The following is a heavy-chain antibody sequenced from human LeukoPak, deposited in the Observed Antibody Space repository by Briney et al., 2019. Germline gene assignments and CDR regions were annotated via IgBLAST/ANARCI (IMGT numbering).Heavy chain of an antibody. J-gene: IGHJ4*02. Sequence: GSSLKVSCKASGVTFSRYAISSVRQAPGQGLEWMGGIIPMFGIANYAQKFQGRVTITADESTSTAYMELSSLRSEGTAVYYCARDKTDTGGWRGFDYWGQETVVSVSS. D-gene: IGHD5-18*01. CDR1: GVTFSRYA. V-gene: IGHV1-69*01. CDR2: IIPMFGIA. CDR3: ARDKTDTGGWRGFDY.